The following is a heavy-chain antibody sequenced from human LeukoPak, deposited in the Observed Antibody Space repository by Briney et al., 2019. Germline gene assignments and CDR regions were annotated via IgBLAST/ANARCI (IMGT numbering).Heavy chain of an antibody. D-gene: IGHD6-13*01. Sequence: PSETLSLTCTVSGGSISSSSYYWGWIRQPPGKGLEWIGSIYYSGSTYYNPSLKSRVTISVDTSKNQFSLKLSSVTAADTAVYYCAGKGATYSSSWYYFDYWGQGTLVTVSS. CDR2: IYYSGST. CDR1: GGSISSSSYY. V-gene: IGHV4-39*01. CDR3: AGKGATYSSSWYYFDY. J-gene: IGHJ4*02.